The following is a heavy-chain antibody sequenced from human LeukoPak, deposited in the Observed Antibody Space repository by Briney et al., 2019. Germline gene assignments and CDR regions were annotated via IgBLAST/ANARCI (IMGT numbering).Heavy chain of an antibody. CDR2: IKQDGSEK. D-gene: IGHD6-13*01. V-gene: IGHV3-7*01. CDR3: ARDQVSIAGTGIDY. CDR1: GFTFSSYW. Sequence: GGSLRLSCAASGFTFSSYWMSWIRQAPGKGVEWVANIKQDGSEKYYVDSVKGRFTISRDNAKNSLFLQMNSLRAEDTAVYYCARDQVSIAGTGIDYWGQGTLVTVSS. J-gene: IGHJ4*02.